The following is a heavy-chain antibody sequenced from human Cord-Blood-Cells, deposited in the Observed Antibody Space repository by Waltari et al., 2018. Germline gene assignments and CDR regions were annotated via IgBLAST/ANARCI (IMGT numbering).Heavy chain of an antibody. CDR2: IYYSGRT. CDR3: ARQVIAAADAFDI. Sequence: QRQLQESGPGLVKHSETPSLPCTVSGGFISSSSSYWGWIRQPPGKGLEWIGSIYYSGRTYCNPSLQSRVTISVDTSKNQFSLKLSSVTAADTAVYYCARQVIAAADAFDIWGQGTMVTVSS. V-gene: IGHV4-39*01. J-gene: IGHJ3*02. CDR1: GGFISSSSSY. D-gene: IGHD6-13*01.